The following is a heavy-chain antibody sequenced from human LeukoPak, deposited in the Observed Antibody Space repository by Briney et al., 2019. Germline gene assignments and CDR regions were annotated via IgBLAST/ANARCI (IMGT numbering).Heavy chain of an antibody. J-gene: IGHJ5*02. CDR2: IYHSGST. CDR3: ARGQGYSNGYEWFDP. V-gene: IGHV4-38-2*02. Sequence: SETLSLTCSVSGYSISSGNYWGWIRLPPGKGLQWIGSIYHSGSTYYNPSLKSRVTISVDTSKNQFSLKLSSVTAADTAVYYCARGQGYSNGYEWFDPWGQGTLVTVSS. D-gene: IGHD5-18*01. CDR1: GYSISSGNY.